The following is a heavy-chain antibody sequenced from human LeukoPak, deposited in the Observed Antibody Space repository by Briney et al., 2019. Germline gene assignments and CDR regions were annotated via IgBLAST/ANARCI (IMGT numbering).Heavy chain of an antibody. CDR1: GFTFSSYW. Sequence: GGSLRLSCAASGFTFSSYWMHWVRHAPGKGLVWVSRINSDGSSTTYADSVKGRFTISRDNAKNTVYLQMNSLRAEDTAVCYCAKADCSTTSRYFDPWGQGTLVTVSS. J-gene: IGHJ5*02. CDR2: INSDGSST. V-gene: IGHV3-74*01. CDR3: AKADCSTTSRYFDP. D-gene: IGHD2-2*01.